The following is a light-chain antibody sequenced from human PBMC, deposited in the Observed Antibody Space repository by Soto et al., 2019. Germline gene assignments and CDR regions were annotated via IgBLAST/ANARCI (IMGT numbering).Light chain of an antibody. J-gene: IGKJ1*01. CDR3: MQGTHWPAT. Sequence: DVVMTQSPLSLPVTLGQPASISCRSSQSLVYRDGNTYLNWFQQRPGQSPRRLIYKVSNRDSGVPDRFSGSGSCTDFTLKISRVEAEDVGVYYCMQGTHWPATFGQGTRVEIK. CDR1: QSLVYRDGNTY. CDR2: KVS. V-gene: IGKV2-30*01.